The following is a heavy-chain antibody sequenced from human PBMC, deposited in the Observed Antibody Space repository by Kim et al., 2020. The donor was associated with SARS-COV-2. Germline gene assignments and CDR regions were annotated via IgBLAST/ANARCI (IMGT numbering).Heavy chain of an antibody. CDR1: GFTFSNAW. D-gene: IGHD2-2*01. J-gene: IGHJ6*02. CDR2: IKSKTDGGTT. V-gene: IGHV3-15*01. CDR3: TTGGGYCSSTSCPWHGMDV. Sequence: GGSLRLSCAASGFTFSNAWMSWVRQAPGKGLEWVGRIKSKTDGGTTDYAAPVKGRFTISRDDSKNTLYLQMNSLKTEDTAVYYCTTGGGYCSSTSCPWHGMDVWGQGTTVTVSS.